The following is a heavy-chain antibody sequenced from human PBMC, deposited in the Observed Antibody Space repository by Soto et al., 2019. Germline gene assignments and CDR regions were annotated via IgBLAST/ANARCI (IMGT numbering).Heavy chain of an antibody. V-gene: IGHV3-48*03. CDR3: ARGLVDANYYYYGMDV. J-gene: IGHJ6*02. D-gene: IGHD2-21*01. CDR1: GFTFGSYE. CDR2: VSSSGSTI. Sequence: SGGSLRLSCAASGFTFGSYEMNWVRQAPGKGLEWVSYVSSSGSTIYYADSVKGRFTISRDNAKNSLYLQMNSLRAEDTAVYYCARGLVDANYYYYGMDVWGQGTTVTVSS.